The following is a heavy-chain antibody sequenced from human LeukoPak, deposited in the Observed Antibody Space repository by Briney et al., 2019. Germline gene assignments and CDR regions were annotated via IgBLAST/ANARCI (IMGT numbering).Heavy chain of an antibody. Sequence: GPSVTVSFTASGYSFSTYGVTWVRQAPGQGLEWMGWISGHNDNTKYAQGVQGRVTMTTDTSTSTAYMELRSLRSDDSAVYYCARGGGTSAWALAFDLWGQGKSVIVTS. J-gene: IGHJ3*01. V-gene: IGHV1-18*01. CDR1: GYSFSTYG. CDR3: ARGGGTSAWALAFDL. D-gene: IGHD4-23*01. CDR2: ISGHNDNT.